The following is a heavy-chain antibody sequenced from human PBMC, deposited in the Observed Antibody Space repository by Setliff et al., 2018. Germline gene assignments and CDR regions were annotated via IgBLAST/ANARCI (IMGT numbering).Heavy chain of an antibody. D-gene: IGHD4-17*01. CDR2: IHHSGST. Sequence: SETLSLTCAVYGGSFSDYWWSWIRQLPGKGLEWIAEIHHSGSTNFHPSLKSRVAISVDPSKNQFYLNLRSVTAAGTAVYFCARGTKTMVINYWYFDVWGRGTPVTVSS. CDR1: GGSFSDYW. J-gene: IGHJ2*01. CDR3: ARGTKTMVINYWYFDV. V-gene: IGHV4-34*01.